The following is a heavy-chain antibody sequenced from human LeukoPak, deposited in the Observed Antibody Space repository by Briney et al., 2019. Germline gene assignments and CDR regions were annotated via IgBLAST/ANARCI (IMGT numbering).Heavy chain of an antibody. D-gene: IGHD3-22*01. CDR3: ARDGITMTGSDWFDP. CDR2: INCNSGGT. J-gene: IGHJ5*02. CDR1: GNTFTGYY. Sequence: ASVKVSCKASGNTFTGYYMHWVRQAPGQGLEWMGWINCNSGGTNYAQKFQGRVTMTRDTSISTAYMELSRLRSDDTAVYYCARDGITMTGSDWFDPWGQGTLVTVSS. V-gene: IGHV1-2*02.